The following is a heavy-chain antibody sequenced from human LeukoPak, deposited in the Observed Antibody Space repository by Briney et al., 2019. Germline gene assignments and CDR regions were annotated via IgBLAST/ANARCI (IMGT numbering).Heavy chain of an antibody. J-gene: IGHJ4*02. CDR2: INHSGST. Sequence: SETLSLTCAVYGGSFSGYYWSWIRQPPGKGLEWIGEINHSGSTNYNPSLKSRVTISVDTSKNQFSLKPSSVTAADTAVYYCARVRFLERLLHERYYFDYWGQGTLVTVSS. CDR1: GGSFSGYY. V-gene: IGHV4-34*01. D-gene: IGHD3-3*01. CDR3: ARVRFLERLLHERYYFDY.